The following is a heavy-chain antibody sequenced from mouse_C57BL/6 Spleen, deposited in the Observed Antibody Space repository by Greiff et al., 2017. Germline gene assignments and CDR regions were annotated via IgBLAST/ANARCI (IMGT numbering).Heavy chain of an antibody. Sequence: VQLQQSGPELVKPGASVKIPCKASGYTFTDYNMDWVKQSHGKSLEWIGDINPNNGGTIYNQKFKGKATLTVDKSSSTAYMELRSLTSEDTAVYYCARDPLYYYGSSLHWYFDVWGTGTTVTVSS. D-gene: IGHD1-1*01. CDR2: INPNNGGT. V-gene: IGHV1-18*01. CDR3: ARDPLYYYGSSLHWYFDV. J-gene: IGHJ1*03. CDR1: GYTFTDYN.